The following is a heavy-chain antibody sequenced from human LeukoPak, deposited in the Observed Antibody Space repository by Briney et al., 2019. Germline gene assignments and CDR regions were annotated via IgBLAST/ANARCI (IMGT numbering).Heavy chain of an antibody. V-gene: IGHV4-4*07. J-gene: IGHJ1*01. D-gene: IGHD4-17*01. CDR2: ISTSGST. Sequence: SETLSLTCTVSGGSISGYYWSWIRQPAGMGLEWIGRISTSGSTHYSPSLKSRVTMSVDTSRNQFSLNLSSVAAADTAVYYCARDVSIVGYGDEYFQHWGQGTLVTVSS. CDR3: ARDVSIVGYGDEYFQH. CDR1: GGSISGYY.